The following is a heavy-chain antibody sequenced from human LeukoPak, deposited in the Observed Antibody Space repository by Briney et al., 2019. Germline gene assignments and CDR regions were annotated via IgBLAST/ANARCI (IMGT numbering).Heavy chain of an antibody. Sequence: GASLKVSCKASGYTFTSYDINWVRQATGQGLEWMGWMNPKRGTTGYAQKFQGRVTITRNTSISTAYMELSSLRSEDTAVYYCARGMAAAGTGFYYYYYSYMDVWGKRTTVTVSS. J-gene: IGHJ6*03. CDR1: GYTFTSYD. D-gene: IGHD6-13*01. CDR3: ARGMAAAGTGFYYYYYSYMDV. V-gene: IGHV1-8*03. CDR2: MNPKRGTT.